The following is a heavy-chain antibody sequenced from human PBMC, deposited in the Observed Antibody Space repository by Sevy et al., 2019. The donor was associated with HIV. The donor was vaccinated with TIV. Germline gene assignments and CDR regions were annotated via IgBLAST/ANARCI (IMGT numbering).Heavy chain of an antibody. Sequence: GGSLRLSCAASGFTFSSYAMSWVRQAPGKGLEWVSGISGSGGSTYYADSVKGRFTISRDNSKNTLYLQMKSLRAEDTAVYYCAKGASGSYYKYPFDYWGQGTLVTVSS. D-gene: IGHD3-10*01. CDR2: ISGSGGST. CDR3: AKGASGSYYKYPFDY. CDR1: GFTFSSYA. J-gene: IGHJ4*02. V-gene: IGHV3-23*01.